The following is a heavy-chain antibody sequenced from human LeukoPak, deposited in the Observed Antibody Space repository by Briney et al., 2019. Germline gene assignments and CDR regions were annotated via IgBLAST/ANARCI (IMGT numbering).Heavy chain of an antibody. CDR1: GGSISGYY. J-gene: IGHJ3*02. D-gene: IGHD1-26*01. CDR3: ARQGSGGRTFDI. CDR2: IYTTGST. Sequence: PSETLSLTCTVSGGSISGYYWSWVRQSAGKGLEWIGRIYTTGSTNYNPSLKSRVTISVDTSKSQFSLKMTSVTAADTAVYYCARQGSGGRTFDIWGQGTMVTVSS. V-gene: IGHV4-4*07.